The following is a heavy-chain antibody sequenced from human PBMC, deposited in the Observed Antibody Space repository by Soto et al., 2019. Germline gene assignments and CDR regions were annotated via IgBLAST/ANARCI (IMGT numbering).Heavy chain of an antibody. V-gene: IGHV4-30-2*01. D-gene: IGHD6-13*01. CDR3: ARGRLVAAVNFDY. CDR2: IYHSGTS. Sequence: QPQLQESGSGLVKPSQTLSLTCAVSGDSISSGGFSWSWIRQPPGKGLEWIGYIYHSGTSFYNPSLKSRVIISVDGSKNQCSLKVKSVSAADTAVYYCARGRLVAAVNFDYWGLGTLVIVSS. J-gene: IGHJ4*02. CDR1: GDSISSGGFS.